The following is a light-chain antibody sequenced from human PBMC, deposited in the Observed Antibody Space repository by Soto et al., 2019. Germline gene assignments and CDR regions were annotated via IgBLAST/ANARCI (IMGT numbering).Light chain of an antibody. CDR2: EVS. CDR1: SSDVGDYDY. J-gene: IGLJ1*01. Sequence: QSVLTQPPSASGSPGQSVTISCTGTSSDVGDYDYVSWYQHHPGKAPKLMIYEVSNRPSGVSNRFSASKSGNTASLTISGLQTEDEADYYCSSYTSSSTLLFGTGTKVTVL. CDR3: SSYTSSSTLL. V-gene: IGLV2-14*01.